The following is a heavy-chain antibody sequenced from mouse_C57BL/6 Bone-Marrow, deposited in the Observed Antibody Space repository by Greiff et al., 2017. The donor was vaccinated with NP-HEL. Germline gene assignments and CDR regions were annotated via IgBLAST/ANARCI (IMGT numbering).Heavy chain of an antibody. D-gene: IGHD1-1*01. CDR2: ISYDGSN. Sequence: ESGPGLVKPSQSLSLTCSVTGYSITSGYYWNWIRQFPGNKLEWMGYISYDGSNNYNPSLKNRISITRDTSKNQFFLKLKSVTTEDTATYDCAREVTTVVATRYFDVWGTGTTVTVSS. CDR1: GYSITSGYY. V-gene: IGHV3-6*01. J-gene: IGHJ1*03. CDR3: AREVTTVVATRYFDV.